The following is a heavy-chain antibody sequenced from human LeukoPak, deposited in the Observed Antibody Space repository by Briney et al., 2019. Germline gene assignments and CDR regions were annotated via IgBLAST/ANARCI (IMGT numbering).Heavy chain of an antibody. J-gene: IGHJ5*02. CDR1: GYTFTCYY. CDR3: AREMTTVTNNWFDP. CDR2: INPNSGGT. V-gene: IGHV1-2*02. D-gene: IGHD4-11*01. Sequence: GASVKVSCKASGYTFTCYYMHWVRQAPGQGLEWMGWINPNSGGTNYAQKFQGRVTMTRDTSISTAYMELSRLRSDDPAVYYCAREMTTVTNNWFDPWAQGTLVTVSS.